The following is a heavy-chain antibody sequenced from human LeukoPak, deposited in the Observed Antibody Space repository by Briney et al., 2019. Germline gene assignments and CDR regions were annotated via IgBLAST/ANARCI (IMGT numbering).Heavy chain of an antibody. D-gene: IGHD3-3*01. J-gene: IGHJ5*02. Sequence: GASVKVSCKASGYTFTSYGISWVRQAPGQGLEWMGWISAYNGNTNYAQKLQGRVTMTTDTSTSTAYMELRSLRSDDTAVYYCARDLITIFGVVSDPFDPWGQGTLVTVSS. CDR3: ARDLITIFGVVSDPFDP. CDR1: GYTFTSYG. CDR2: ISAYNGNT. V-gene: IGHV1-18*01.